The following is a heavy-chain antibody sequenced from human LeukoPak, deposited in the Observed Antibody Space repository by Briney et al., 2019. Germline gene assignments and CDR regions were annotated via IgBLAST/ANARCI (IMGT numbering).Heavy chain of an antibody. Sequence: GGSLRLSCVASGFSFSDSVIHWVRQAPGKGLEGVAVISHDVKTTYYADSAKGRFTISRDNSRNTVFLQMNRLRPEDTAVYYCLKEAYYGWGSSPTFYFDYWGQGTRVTVSS. CDR1: GFSFSDSV. J-gene: IGHJ4*02. CDR3: LKEAYYGWGSSPTFYFDY. CDR2: ISHDVKTT. V-gene: IGHV3-30*04. D-gene: IGHD3-10*01.